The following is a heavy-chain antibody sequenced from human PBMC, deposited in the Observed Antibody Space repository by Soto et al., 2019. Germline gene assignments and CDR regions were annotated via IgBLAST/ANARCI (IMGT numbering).Heavy chain of an antibody. CDR1: GFSLNNARLG. J-gene: IGHJ4*02. CDR2: IFSNDQR. CDR3: ARIRKDSSYSYWYYFDF. Sequence: QVTLKESGPVLVKPTETLTLTCTVSGFSLNNARLGVSWIRQPPGQALEWLGHIFSNDQRAYSPSLNNRLTISKDTSKSQVVLTMIDIDPVDTATYYCARIRKDSSYSYWYYFDFWGLGTLVTVSS. D-gene: IGHD3-16*01. V-gene: IGHV2-26*01.